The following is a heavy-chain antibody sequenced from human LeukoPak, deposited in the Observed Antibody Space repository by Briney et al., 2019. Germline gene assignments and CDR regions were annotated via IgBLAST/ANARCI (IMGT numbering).Heavy chain of an antibody. V-gene: IGHV4-59*08. J-gene: IGHJ5*02. Sequence: SETLSLTCTVSGGPISSYYWSWIRQPPGKGLQGSGYIYYSGSTNYNPSLKSRVTISVATSKNQFSLKLSSVTAADTALYHAASRLRYSGWFDPWGQGTLVTVSS. CDR3: ASRLRYSGWFDP. CDR2: IYYSGST. CDR1: GGPISSYY. D-gene: IGHD3-9*01.